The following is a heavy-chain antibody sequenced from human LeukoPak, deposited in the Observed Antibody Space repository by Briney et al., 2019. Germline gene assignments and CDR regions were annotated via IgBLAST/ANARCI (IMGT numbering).Heavy chain of an antibody. CDR3: ASRPHEYSSGWYGVDY. J-gene: IGHJ4*02. CDR1: GGTFSSYA. V-gene: IGHV1-69*13. CDR2: IIPIFGTA. D-gene: IGHD6-19*01. Sequence: SVKVSCKASGGTFSSYAIRWVRQAPGQGLEWMGGIIPIFGTANYAQKFQGRVTITADESTSTAYMELSSLRSEDTAVYYCASRPHEYSSGWYGVDYWGQGTLVTVSS.